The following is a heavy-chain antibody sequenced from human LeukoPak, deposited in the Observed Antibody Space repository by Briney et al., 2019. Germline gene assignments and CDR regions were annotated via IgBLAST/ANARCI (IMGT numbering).Heavy chain of an antibody. V-gene: IGHV4-38-2*02. CDR2: VYHNGNT. Sequence: PSETLSLTCTVSGYSISSGYYWGWIRQPPGKGLEWIANVYHNGNTFYNPSLKSRVTISVDTSNNQFSLTLTSVTAADTAVYFCARETSRIIYNWGQGMLVTVSS. CDR1: GYSISSGYY. D-gene: IGHD4-11*01. J-gene: IGHJ4*02. CDR3: ARETSRIIYN.